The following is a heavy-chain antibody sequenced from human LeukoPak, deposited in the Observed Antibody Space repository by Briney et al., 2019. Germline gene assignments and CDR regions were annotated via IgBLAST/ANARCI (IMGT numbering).Heavy chain of an antibody. Sequence: SETLSLTCTVSGGSISNSYWSWIRQPPGKGLEGIGFFHDSESTNYNPSLKSRGSISLDTSKNQVSLWLSSVTAADTAVYYCARGDASGRPGIGFDFWGQGTLVTVSS. CDR3: ARGDASGRPGIGFDF. V-gene: IGHV4-59*01. CDR2: FHDSEST. D-gene: IGHD1-26*01. CDR1: GGSISNSY. J-gene: IGHJ4*02.